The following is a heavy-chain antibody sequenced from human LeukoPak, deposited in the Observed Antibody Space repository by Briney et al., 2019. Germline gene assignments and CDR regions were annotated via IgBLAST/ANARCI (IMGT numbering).Heavy chain of an antibody. D-gene: IGHD3-16*01. CDR3: ANIPNSFGPDY. J-gene: IGHJ4*02. V-gene: IGHV3-74*01. CDR1: GFTFSRYW. Sequence: GGSLRLSCAASGFTFSRYWMHWVRQDPGKGLVWVSRIKGDGSSTSYADSVKGRFAISRDNSKSTLYLHMNSLRAEDTAVYYCANIPNSFGPDYWGQGSLVTVSS. CDR2: IKGDGSST.